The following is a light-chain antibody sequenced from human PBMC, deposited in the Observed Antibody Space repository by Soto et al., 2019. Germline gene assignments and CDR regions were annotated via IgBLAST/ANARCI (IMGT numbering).Light chain of an antibody. V-gene: IGLV2-14*01. CDR3: SSYTSNNFYV. J-gene: IGLJ1*01. CDR2: EVG. Sequence: QSALTQPASVSGSPGQSITISCTGTGSDISAYNYVSWYQQHPGKAPKLMIYEVGDRPSGPSNRFSVSKSGNTASLTISRLQPEDEADYYCSSYTSNNFYVFGTGTKVTVL. CDR1: GSDISAYNY.